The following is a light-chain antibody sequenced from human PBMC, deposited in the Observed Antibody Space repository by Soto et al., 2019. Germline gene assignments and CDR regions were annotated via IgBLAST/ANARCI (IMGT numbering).Light chain of an antibody. CDR3: QQYYSFPPA. J-gene: IGKJ1*01. V-gene: IGKV1D-8*02. Sequence: AIQMTQSPSSLPSPLGDRVTITSRTNQTSAMYVTWYQQKPGKAPELLIYAASTLQSGVPSRFSGSGSGTDFTLTISCLQSEDFATYYCQQYYSFPPAFGQGTKVDIK. CDR1: QTSAMY. CDR2: AAS.